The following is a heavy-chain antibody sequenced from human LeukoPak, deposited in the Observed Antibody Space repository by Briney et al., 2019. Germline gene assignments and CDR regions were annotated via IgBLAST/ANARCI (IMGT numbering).Heavy chain of an antibody. Sequence: GESLKISCQGSGYSFTSYWIGWVRQMPGKGLEWMGIICPGDSDARYSPSFQGQVTISADKSISTAYLQWSSLKASDTAMYYCARRYYGDRNGFDYWGQGTLVTVSS. D-gene: IGHD4-17*01. CDR2: ICPGDSDA. CDR1: GYSFTSYW. J-gene: IGHJ4*02. V-gene: IGHV5-51*01. CDR3: ARRYYGDRNGFDY.